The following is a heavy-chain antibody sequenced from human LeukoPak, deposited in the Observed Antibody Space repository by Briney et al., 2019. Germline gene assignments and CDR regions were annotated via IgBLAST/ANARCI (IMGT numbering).Heavy chain of an antibody. CDR2: ISGSGGRT. Sequence: GGSLRLSCAASGLTFSSYAMSWVRQAPGKGLEWVSAISGSGGRTYYADSVKGRFTISRDNSKNTLYLQMNSLRAEDTAVYYCARAHRHVEDWFDPWGQGTLVTVSS. CDR1: GLTFSSYA. V-gene: IGHV3-23*01. CDR3: ARAHRHVEDWFDP. J-gene: IGHJ5*02.